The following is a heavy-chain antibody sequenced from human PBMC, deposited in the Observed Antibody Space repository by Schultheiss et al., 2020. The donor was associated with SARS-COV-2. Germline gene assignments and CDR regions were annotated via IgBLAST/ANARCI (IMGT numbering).Heavy chain of an antibody. D-gene: IGHD3-3*01. V-gene: IGHV3-23*01. J-gene: IGHJ3*02. CDR3: TTYYDFWSGYLDAFDI. CDR2: IGGSGGST. CDR1: GFTFSSYW. Sequence: GGSLRLSCAASGFTFSSYWMHWVRQAPGKGLEWVSAIGGSGGSTYYADSVKGRFTISRDNSKNTLYLQMNSLKTEDTAVYYCTTYYDFWSGYLDAFDIWGQGTMVTVSS.